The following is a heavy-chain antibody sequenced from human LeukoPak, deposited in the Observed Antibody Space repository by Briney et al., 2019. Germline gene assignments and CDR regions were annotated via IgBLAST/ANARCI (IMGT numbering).Heavy chain of an antibody. D-gene: IGHD3-22*01. V-gene: IGHV3-23*01. CDR1: GFTFSNSA. Sequence: PTGGSLRLSCATSGFTFSNSAMTWVRQAPGKGPEWISTFSGSADMTYYGNFAKGRFAIPRDTSKNTLYLQMNSLRAEDTAVYYCAKGDYSGSNSYYQRNTYYFDYWGRGTLVTVSS. CDR3: AKGDYSGSNSYYQRNTYYFDY. CDR2: FSGSADMT. J-gene: IGHJ4*02.